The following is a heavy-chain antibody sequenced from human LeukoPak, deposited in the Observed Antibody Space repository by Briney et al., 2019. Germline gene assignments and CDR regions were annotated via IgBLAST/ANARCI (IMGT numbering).Heavy chain of an antibody. CDR1: GGSFSGYY. J-gene: IGHJ4*02. CDR3: ARVPGATRSRTAYFDY. CDR2: INHSGST. D-gene: IGHD1-26*01. V-gene: IGHV4-34*01. Sequence: EPSETLSLTCAVYGGSFSGYYWSWIRQPPGKGLEWIGEINHSGSTNYNPSLKSRVTISVDTSKNQFSLKLSSVTAADTAVYYCARVPGATRSRTAYFDYWGQGTLVTVSS.